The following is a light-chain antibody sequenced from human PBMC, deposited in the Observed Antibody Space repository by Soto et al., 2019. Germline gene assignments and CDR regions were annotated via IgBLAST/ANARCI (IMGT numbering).Light chain of an antibody. CDR2: DVS. Sequence: QSVRTQPGSVSGSPGQSITISCTGTSSDVGAYNYDSWYQQYPGEAPKVIIYDVSHRPAGVSNRFSGSKSGNTASLTISGLQTQDEADYYCSSYTSATTYVFGTGTKVTVL. CDR1: SSDVGAYNY. V-gene: IGLV2-14*01. CDR3: SSYTSATTYV. J-gene: IGLJ1*01.